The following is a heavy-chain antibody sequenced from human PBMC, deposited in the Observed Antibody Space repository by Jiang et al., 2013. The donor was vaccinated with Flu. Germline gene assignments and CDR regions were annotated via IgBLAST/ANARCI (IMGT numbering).Heavy chain of an antibody. V-gene: IGHV4-34*01. Sequence: RQPPGKGLEWIGEINHSGSTNYNPSLKSRVTISVDTSKNQFSLKLSSVTAADTAVYYCACSGGSSDYWGQGTLVTVSS. D-gene: IGHD2-15*01. CDR3: ACSGGSSDY. CDR2: INHSGST. J-gene: IGHJ4*02.